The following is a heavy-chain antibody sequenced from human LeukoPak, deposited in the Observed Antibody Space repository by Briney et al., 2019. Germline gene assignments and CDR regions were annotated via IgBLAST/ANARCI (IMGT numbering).Heavy chain of an antibody. V-gene: IGHV1-69*04. Sequence: GSSVKVSCKASGGTFSSYAISWVRQAPGKGLEWMGRIIPILGIANFAQKFQGRVTITADKSTSTAYMELSSLRSEVTAVYYCARGAVAGLSYYFDYWGQGTLVTVSS. CDR3: ARGAVAGLSYYFDY. J-gene: IGHJ4*02. CDR1: GGTFSSYA. D-gene: IGHD6-19*01. CDR2: IIPILGIA.